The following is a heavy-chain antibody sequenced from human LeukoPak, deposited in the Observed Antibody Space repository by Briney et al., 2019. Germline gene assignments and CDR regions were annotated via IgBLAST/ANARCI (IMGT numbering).Heavy chain of an antibody. D-gene: IGHD3-10*01. Sequence: ASVKVSCKASGYTFTSYDINWVRQATGQGLEWMGWMNPNSGNTGYAQKFQGRVTMTRNTSISTAYMELCSLRSEDTAVYYCARGLSYYGSGSYYYYYYGMDVWGQGTTVTVSS. J-gene: IGHJ6*02. V-gene: IGHV1-8*01. CDR3: ARGLSYYGSGSYYYYYYGMDV. CDR2: MNPNSGNT. CDR1: GYTFTSYD.